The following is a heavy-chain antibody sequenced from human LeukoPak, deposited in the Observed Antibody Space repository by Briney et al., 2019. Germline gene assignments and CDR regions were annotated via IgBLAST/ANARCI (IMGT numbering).Heavy chain of an antibody. CDR1: GGSFSGYY. V-gene: IGHV4-34*01. Sequence: SETLSLTCAVYGGSFSGYYWSWIRQPPGKGLEWIGEINHSGRTNYNPSLKSRVTISVDTSKNQFSLKLSSVTAADTAVYYCARGPRFFDYWGQGTLVTVSS. CDR2: INHSGRT. CDR3: ARGPRFFDY. J-gene: IGHJ4*02.